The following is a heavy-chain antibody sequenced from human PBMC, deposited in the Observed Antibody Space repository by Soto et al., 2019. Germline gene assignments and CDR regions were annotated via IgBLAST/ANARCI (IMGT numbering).Heavy chain of an antibody. CDR3: ARSEEDSDYYYYGLDV. V-gene: IGHV6-1*01. J-gene: IGHJ6*02. CDR1: GDSVSSSSVA. D-gene: IGHD2-15*01. Sequence: PSETLSLTWVISGDSVSSSSVAWNWVRQSPSRGLGGLGRTYYRSRWYSDFAVSVRGRIVINADTSKNQFSLQLNSVTPEDTAVYFCARSEEDSDYYYYGLDVWGQGTTVTVPS. CDR2: TYYRSRWYS.